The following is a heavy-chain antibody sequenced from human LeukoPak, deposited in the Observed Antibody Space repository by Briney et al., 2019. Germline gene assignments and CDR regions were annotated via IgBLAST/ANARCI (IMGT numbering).Heavy chain of an antibody. CDR1: GFTFSSYE. CDR3: ARGASYGSGSLFKR. CDR2: ISSSGSTI. J-gene: IGHJ4*02. D-gene: IGHD3-10*01. V-gene: IGHV3-48*03. Sequence: GGSLRLSCAASGFTFSSYEMNWVRQAPGKGLEWVSYISSSGSTIYYADSVKGRFTISRDNAKNSLYLQMNSLRAEDTAVYYCARGASYGSGSLFKRWGQGTLVTVSS.